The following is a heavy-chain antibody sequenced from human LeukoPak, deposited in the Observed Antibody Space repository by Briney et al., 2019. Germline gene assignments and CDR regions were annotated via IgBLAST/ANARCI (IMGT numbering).Heavy chain of an antibody. J-gene: IGHJ3*02. CDR2: IYYSGST. CDR1: GGSISTYY. D-gene: IGHD3-9*01. Sequence: SETLSLTCTVSGGSISTYYWCWIRQPPGKGLEWIGCIYYSGSTNYNPSLKSRVTISQDTSKNQFSLKLSSVTAADTAVYYCARARYFAWSDAFCIWGQGTMVTVSS. CDR3: ARARYFAWSDAFCI. V-gene: IGHV4-59*01.